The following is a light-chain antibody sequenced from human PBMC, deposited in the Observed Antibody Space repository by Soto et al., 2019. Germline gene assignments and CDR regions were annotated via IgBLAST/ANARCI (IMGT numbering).Light chain of an antibody. CDR1: QGISNY. CDR3: QRYNTGPPVT. CDR2: AAS. Sequence: DIQMTQSPSSLSASVGDRVTITCRASQGISNYLSWYQQKPGKAPKLLIYAASTLLSGAPSRFSGSGSGTDFTLTISSLQPEDVATYYCQRYNTGPPVTVGQGTKLEIK. V-gene: IGKV1-27*01. J-gene: IGKJ2*01.